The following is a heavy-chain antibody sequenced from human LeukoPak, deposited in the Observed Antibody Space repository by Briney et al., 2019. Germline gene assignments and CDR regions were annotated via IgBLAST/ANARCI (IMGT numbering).Heavy chain of an antibody. CDR2: TYYSGST. Sequence: PSETLSLTCTVSGGSISSYYWSWVRQPPGKGLEWIGYTYYSGSTNYNPSLKSRVTISVDTSKNQFSLKLSSVTAADTAVYYCARVYYYYYYGMDVWGQGTTVTVSS. J-gene: IGHJ6*02. CDR3: ARVYYYYYYGMDV. CDR1: GGSISSYY. V-gene: IGHV4-59*01.